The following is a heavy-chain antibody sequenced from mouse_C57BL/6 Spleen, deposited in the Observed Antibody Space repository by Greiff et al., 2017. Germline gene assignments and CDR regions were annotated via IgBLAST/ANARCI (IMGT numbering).Heavy chain of an antibody. CDR3: ARAWDYAMDY. J-gene: IGHJ4*01. V-gene: IGHV1-81*01. CDR1: GYTFTSYG. CDR2: IYPRSGNT. Sequence: VQLQESGAELARPGASVKLSCKASGYTFTSYGISWVKQRTGQGLEWIGEIYPRSGNTYYNEKFKGKATLTADKSSSTAYMELRSLTSEDSAVYFCARAWDYAMDYWGQGTSVTVSS. D-gene: IGHD4-1*01.